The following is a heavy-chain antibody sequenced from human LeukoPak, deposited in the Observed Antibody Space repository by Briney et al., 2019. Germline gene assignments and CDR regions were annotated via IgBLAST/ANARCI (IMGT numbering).Heavy chain of an antibody. D-gene: IGHD6-25*01. CDR1: GFTFEDHG. V-gene: IGHV3-20*04. CDR2: INWDGGST. CDR3: AGGDRNGWYFNY. Sequence: PGGSLRLSCAAFGFTFEDHGMSWVRQVPGKGLEWVSGINWDGGSTGYADSVKGRFTISRDNVKNSLHLQMNSLRADDTALYFCAGGDRNGWYFNYWGQGTLVAVSS. J-gene: IGHJ4*02.